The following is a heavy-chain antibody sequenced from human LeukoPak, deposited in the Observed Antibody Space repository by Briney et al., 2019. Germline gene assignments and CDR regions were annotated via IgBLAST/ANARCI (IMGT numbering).Heavy chain of an antibody. CDR3: ARALYVSGWYYFDY. CDR1: GFTFSSYG. Sequence: GGTLRLSCAASGFTFSSYGMSWVRQAPGKGLEWVSAISGSGGSTYYADSVKGRFTISRDNSKNSLYLQMNSLRAEDTAVYYCARALYVSGWYYFDYWGQGTLVAVSS. CDR2: ISGSGGST. V-gene: IGHV3-23*01. J-gene: IGHJ4*02. D-gene: IGHD6-19*01.